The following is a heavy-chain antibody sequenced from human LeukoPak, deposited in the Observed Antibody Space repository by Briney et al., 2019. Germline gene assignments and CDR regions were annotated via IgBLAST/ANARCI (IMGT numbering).Heavy chain of an antibody. V-gene: IGHV1-2*02. CDR1: GYTFTGYY. J-gene: IGHJ5*02. CDR2: INPNSGGT. Sequence: ASVKVSCKASGYTFTGYYMHWVRQAPGQGGEWMGWINPNSGGTNYAQKFQGRVTMTRDTSISTAYMELSRLRSDDTAVDYCARDGGLGSTGTYNWFDPWGQGTLVTVSS. D-gene: IGHD4-17*01. CDR3: ARDGGLGSTGTYNWFDP.